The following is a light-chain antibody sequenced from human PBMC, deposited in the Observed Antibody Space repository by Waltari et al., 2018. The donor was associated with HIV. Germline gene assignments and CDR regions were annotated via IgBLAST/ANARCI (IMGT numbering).Light chain of an antibody. CDR2: AVS. CDR3: CSYAGTNTVV. J-gene: IGLJ3*02. Sequence: QSALTQPASVSASPGQSITISCTGANTDVGDYNLVSWYQHHPGKAPKLMIYAVSKRPSGVSNRFSGSKSGNTASLTISGLQAEDEADYYCCSYAGTNTVVFGGGTKLTVL. V-gene: IGLV2-23*02. CDR1: NTDVGDYNL.